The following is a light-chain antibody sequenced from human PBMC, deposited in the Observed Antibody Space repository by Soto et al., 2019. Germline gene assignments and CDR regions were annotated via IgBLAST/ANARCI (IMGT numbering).Light chain of an antibody. CDR2: KNS. Sequence: QSVLTQPPSASGTPGQTVTISCSGSGSNIGSNYVDWYQQLPGTAPKLLIYKNSQRPSGVPDRFSGSKSGTSASLAISGLRSEDEAHYYCAAWDDNLRSYYVFGPGTKVTVL. CDR1: GSNIGSNY. CDR3: AAWDDNLRSYYV. V-gene: IGLV1-47*01. J-gene: IGLJ1*01.